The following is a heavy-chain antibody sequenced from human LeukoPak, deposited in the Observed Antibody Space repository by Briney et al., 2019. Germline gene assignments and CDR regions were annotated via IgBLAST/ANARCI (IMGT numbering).Heavy chain of an antibody. CDR2: IYTSGST. J-gene: IGHJ4*02. Sequence: PSQTLSLTCTVSGGSISSGSYYWSWIRQPAGKGLEWIGRIYTSGSTNYNPSLKSRVTISVDTSKNQFSLKLSSVPAADTAVYYCARSPGVTGTYGYWGQGTLVTVSS. D-gene: IGHD1-7*01. CDR1: GGSISSGSYY. CDR3: ARSPGVTGTYGY. V-gene: IGHV4-61*02.